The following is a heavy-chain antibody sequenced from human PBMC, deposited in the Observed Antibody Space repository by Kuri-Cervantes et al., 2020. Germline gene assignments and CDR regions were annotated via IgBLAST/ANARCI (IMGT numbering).Heavy chain of an antibody. CDR2: IYWDDDK. V-gene: IGHV2-5*08. Sequence: SGPTLVKPTQTLTLTCTLSGFSLTTSGLRMSWIRQPPGKALEWLAIIYWDDDKRYSPSLRSRLTITKDTSKNLVVLIMTDVDPVDTGTYFCAHRAHAYAYLPYWGQGTLVTVSS. D-gene: IGHD3-16*01. CDR3: AHRAHAYAYLPY. CDR1: GFSLTTSGLR. J-gene: IGHJ4*02.